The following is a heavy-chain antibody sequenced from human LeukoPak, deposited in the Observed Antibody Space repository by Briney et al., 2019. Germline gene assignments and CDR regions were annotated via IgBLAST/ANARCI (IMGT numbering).Heavy chain of an antibody. CDR2: ISGSGGST. CDR1: GFTFSSYA. Sequence: GGSLRLSCAASGFTFSSYAMSWVRQAPRKGLEWVSAISGSGGSTYYADSVKGRFTISRDNYKNTLYLQMNSLRAEDTAVYYCAKHSSGYYSHFDYWGQGTLVTVSS. D-gene: IGHD3-22*01. J-gene: IGHJ4*02. V-gene: IGHV3-23*01. CDR3: AKHSSGYYSHFDY.